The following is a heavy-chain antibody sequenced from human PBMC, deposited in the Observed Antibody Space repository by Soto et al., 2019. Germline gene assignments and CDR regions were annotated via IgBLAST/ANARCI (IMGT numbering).Heavy chain of an antibody. D-gene: IGHD2-8*02. CDR3: ARARPDIVQVVGETPGYYGMDV. J-gene: IGHJ6*02. CDR2: INGGGAPM. Sequence: QVQLVESGGGLVKPGGSLRVACAASGFAFSGYYMAWIRQAPGKGLEWVSSINGGGAPMYYADSVRGRFTMSRDNAKNSLFLQLNNLRLDDTAVYYCARARPDIVQVVGETPGYYGMDVWGQGTTVTVSS. CDR1: GFAFSGYY. V-gene: IGHV3-11*01.